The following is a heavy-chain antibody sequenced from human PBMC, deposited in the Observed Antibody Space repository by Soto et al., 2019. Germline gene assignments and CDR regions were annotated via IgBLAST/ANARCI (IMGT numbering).Heavy chain of an antibody. V-gene: IGHV3-23*01. CDR1: GLTFSSYA. CDR2: ISGSGGTT. D-gene: IGHD2-2*01. J-gene: IGHJ3*02. CDR3: ANGANCSTPPRPPGPI. Sequence: EVQLLESGGGLVQPGGSLRLSCAASGLTFSSYAMSWVRQAPGKGLEWVSAISGSGGTTYYADSVKGHFTISRDNSKNPLYLQMNSRRAEDTPVYYCANGANCSTPPRPPGPIGGQGKMVTVSS.